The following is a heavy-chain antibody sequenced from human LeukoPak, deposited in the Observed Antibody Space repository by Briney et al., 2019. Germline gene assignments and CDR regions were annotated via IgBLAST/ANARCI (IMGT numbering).Heavy chain of an antibody. D-gene: IGHD4-17*01. CDR2: IYYSGST. CDR1: GGSISSYY. Sequence: SETLSLTCTVSGGSISSYYWSWLRQPPGKGLEWIGYIYYSGSTNYNPSLKSRVTISVDTSKNQFSLKLSSVTAADTAVYYCARVGSTVPYYYMDVWGKGTTVTISS. CDR3: ARVGSTVPYYYMDV. J-gene: IGHJ6*03. V-gene: IGHV4-59*01.